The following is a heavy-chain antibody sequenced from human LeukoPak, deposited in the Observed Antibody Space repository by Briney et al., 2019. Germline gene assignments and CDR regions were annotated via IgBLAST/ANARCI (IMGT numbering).Heavy chain of an antibody. Sequence: SETLSLTCTVSGGSISSSSYYWGWIRQPPGKGLEWIGSIYYSGSTYYNPSLKSRVTISVDTSKNQFSLKLSSVTAADTAVYYCARRYAKLLTGGYYFDYWGQGTLVTVSS. J-gene: IGHJ4*02. D-gene: IGHD3-9*01. CDR3: ARRYAKLLTGGYYFDY. CDR2: IYYSGST. CDR1: GGSISSSSYY. V-gene: IGHV4-39*07.